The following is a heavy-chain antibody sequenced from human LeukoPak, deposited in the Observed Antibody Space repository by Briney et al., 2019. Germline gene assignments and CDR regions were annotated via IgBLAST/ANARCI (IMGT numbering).Heavy chain of an antibody. D-gene: IGHD5-18*01. J-gene: IGHJ4*02. CDR2: ISSSGSTI. CDR3: TRITTAMDVDY. CDR1: GFTFSSYQ. V-gene: IGHV3-48*03. Sequence: GGSLRLSCAASGFTFSSYQMNWVRQAPGKGLQWVSCISSSGSTIYYADSVKGRFTISRDNAKNSLYLQMSSLRAEDTAVYYCTRITTAMDVDYWGQGTLVTVSS.